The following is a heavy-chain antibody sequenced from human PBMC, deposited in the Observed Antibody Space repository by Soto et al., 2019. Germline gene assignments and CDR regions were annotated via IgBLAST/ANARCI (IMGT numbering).Heavy chain of an antibody. CDR2: ISSSSSYI. CDR3: ARVSGLVNYYYYMDV. D-gene: IGHD3-9*01. V-gene: IGHV3-21*01. Sequence: GGSLSLSCAASGFTFSSYSMNWVRQAPGKGLEWVSSISSSSSYIYYADSVKGRFTISRDNAKNSLYLQMNSLRAEDTAVYYCARVSGLVNYYYYMDVWAKGTTVTGSS. CDR1: GFTFSSYS. J-gene: IGHJ6*03.